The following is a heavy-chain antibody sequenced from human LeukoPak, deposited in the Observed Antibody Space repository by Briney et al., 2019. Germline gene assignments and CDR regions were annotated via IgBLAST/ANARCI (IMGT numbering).Heavy chain of an antibody. CDR3: ATENGFNDY. J-gene: IGHJ4*02. D-gene: IGHD2-8*01. CDR2: INHSGST. Sequence: PETLSLTCAVYGDFFSGYYWSWIRQPPGKGLEWIGEINHSGSTNYNPSLKSRVTISLDTSKNQFSLKLSSVTAADTAVYYCATENGFNDYWGQGTLVTVSS. V-gene: IGHV4-34*01. CDR1: GDFFSGYY.